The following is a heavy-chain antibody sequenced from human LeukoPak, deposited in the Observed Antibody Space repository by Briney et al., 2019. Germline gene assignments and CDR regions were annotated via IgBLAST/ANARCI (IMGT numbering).Heavy chain of an antibody. D-gene: IGHD3-3*01. CDR1: GFTFNNYA. CDR3: AKMGGRFLEGVTAYYFDY. J-gene: IGHJ4*02. Sequence: GGSLRLSCAASGFTFNNYALTWVRQTPGKGLECVSAISGDGVSPYYADSVRGRFTISRDNSKNTLYLQMNSLRAEDTAVYYCAKMGGRFLEGVTAYYFDYWGQGTLDTVSS. CDR2: ISGDGVSP. V-gene: IGHV3-23*01.